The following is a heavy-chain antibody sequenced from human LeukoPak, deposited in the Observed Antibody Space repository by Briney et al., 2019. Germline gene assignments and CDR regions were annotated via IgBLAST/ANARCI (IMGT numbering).Heavy chain of an antibody. V-gene: IGHV3-21*01. CDR2: ISSSSSYI. J-gene: IGHJ6*03. CDR3: ARDLSYGDYGDYYYYMDV. D-gene: IGHD4-17*01. Sequence: GRSLRLSCAASGFTFRSYSMNWVRQAPGKGLEGGSSISSSSSYIYYADSVKGRFTISRDNAKNSLYLQMNSLRAEDTAVYYCARDLSYGDYGDYYYYMDVWGKGTTVTVSS. CDR1: GFTFRSYS.